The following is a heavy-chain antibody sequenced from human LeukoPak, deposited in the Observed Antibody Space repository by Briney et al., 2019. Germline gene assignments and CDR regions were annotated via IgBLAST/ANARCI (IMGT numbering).Heavy chain of an antibody. CDR3: ARGIMWGYHYYMEL. Sequence: SETLSLTCTVSGGSLRSYQCTWIRQPPGNGLEWIGYIYYSGSINYNPSLKSRVPVSVDTSKNQYSLILTSVPPEDPAVYYSARGIMWGYHYYMELWGKGTTVTVSS. J-gene: IGHJ6*03. D-gene: IGHD2-21*01. CDR2: IYYSGSI. CDR1: GGSLRSYQ. V-gene: IGHV4-59*01.